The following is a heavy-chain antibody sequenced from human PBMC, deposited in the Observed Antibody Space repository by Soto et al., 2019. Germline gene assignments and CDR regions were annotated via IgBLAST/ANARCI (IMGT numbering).Heavy chain of an antibody. CDR3: ARNLAYCSGGSCLLDY. D-gene: IGHD2-15*01. CDR2: ISSNGGGT. Sequence: GSLRLSCAASGFTFSSYAMYWVRQAPGKGLEYVSGISSNGGGTFYANSVKGRFTISRDNSKNTLYLQMGSLRAEDMAVYYCARNLAYCSGGSCLLDYWGQGTLVTVSS. V-gene: IGHV3-64*01. J-gene: IGHJ4*02. CDR1: GFTFSSYA.